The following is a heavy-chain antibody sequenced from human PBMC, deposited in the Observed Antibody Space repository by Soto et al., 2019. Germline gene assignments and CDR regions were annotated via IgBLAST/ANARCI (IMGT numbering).Heavy chain of an antibody. V-gene: IGHV1-18*01. Sequence: QVQLVQSGAEVKKPGASVKVSCKASGYTFTSYGISWVRQAPGQGLEWMGWISAYNGNTNYAQKLQGRVTMTTDTATSTAYMELRSLRSDDTAVYYCATFGYCSSPSCPYYYDGMDAGGQGTTVTVSS. CDR3: ATFGYCSSPSCPYYYDGMDA. D-gene: IGHD2-2*01. CDR1: GYTFTSYG. J-gene: IGHJ6*02. CDR2: ISAYNGNT.